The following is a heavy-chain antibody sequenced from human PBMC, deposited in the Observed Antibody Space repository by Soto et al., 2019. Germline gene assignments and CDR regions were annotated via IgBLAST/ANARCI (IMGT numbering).Heavy chain of an antibody. CDR2: TYYRSKWYN. D-gene: IGHD6-13*01. J-gene: IGHJ3*02. CDR1: GDSVSSNSAA. Sequence: SQTIPLTCAISGDSVSSNSAAWNWIRQSPSIGLEWLGRTYYRSKWYNDYAVSVKGRITINPDTSKNQFSLQLNSVTPEDTAVYYCARPIAAAGTGDAFDTWGQGPMVTVPS. CDR3: ARPIAAAGTGDAFDT. V-gene: IGHV6-1*01.